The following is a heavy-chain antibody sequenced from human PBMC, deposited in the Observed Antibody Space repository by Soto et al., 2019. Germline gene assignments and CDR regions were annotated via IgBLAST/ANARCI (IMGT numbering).Heavy chain of an antibody. CDR3: ARGPPGYYYGSGKAVPSYYYYYGMDV. D-gene: IGHD3-10*01. J-gene: IGHJ6*02. CDR1: GFTFSNYG. CDR2: ISFDGSNK. Sequence: GGSLRLSCAASGFTFSNYGMHWVRQAPGKGLEWVTVISFDGSNKYYADSVKGRFTISRDNAKNSLYLQMNSLRAEDTAVYYCARGPPGYYYGSGKAVPSYYYYYGMDVWGQGTTVTVSS. V-gene: IGHV3-30*03.